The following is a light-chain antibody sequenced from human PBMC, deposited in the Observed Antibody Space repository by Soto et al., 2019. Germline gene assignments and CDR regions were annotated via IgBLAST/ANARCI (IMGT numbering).Light chain of an antibody. CDR3: QQNGRSPRT. CDR2: GAS. V-gene: IGKV3-20*01. J-gene: IGKJ1*01. CDR1: QSVTSSY. Sequence: EFVLTQSPGTLSLSPGERATLSCRASQSVTSSYLAWYQQKPGQAPRLLIYGASTRATGIPDRLSGSGSGTDFTLTISRLEPEDFALYYCQQNGRSPRTFGQGTKVEIK.